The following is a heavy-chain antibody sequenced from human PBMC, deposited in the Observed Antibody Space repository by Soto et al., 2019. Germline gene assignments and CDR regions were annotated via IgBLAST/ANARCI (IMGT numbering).Heavy chain of an antibody. Sequence: SLRLSCAASGFTFISYSMNWVRQAPGKGLEWVSVISPTGDTTYYADSVKGRFTISRDNSKNTLYLQMNSLRAEDTAIYYCATKTSGNYPFDYWGQGTLVTVSS. V-gene: IGHV3-23*01. CDR1: GFTFISYS. CDR2: ISPTGDTT. CDR3: ATKTSGNYPFDY. D-gene: IGHD3-22*01. J-gene: IGHJ4*02.